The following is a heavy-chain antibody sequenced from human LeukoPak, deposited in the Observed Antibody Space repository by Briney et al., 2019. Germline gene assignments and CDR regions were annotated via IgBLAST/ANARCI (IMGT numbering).Heavy chain of an antibody. D-gene: IGHD3-22*01. J-gene: IGHJ4*02. CDR1: GFTFDDFG. Sequence: GGSLRLSCAASGFTFDDFGMSWVRQAPGKGLEWVSGINRNGGRTGYADSVKGRFTISRDNAKNSLYLQVDSLRAEHLCFYYCAKGLGDYYDSRGPFDYWGQGTLVTVSS. V-gene: IGHV3-20*04. CDR2: INRNGGRT. CDR3: AKGLGDYYDSRGPFDY.